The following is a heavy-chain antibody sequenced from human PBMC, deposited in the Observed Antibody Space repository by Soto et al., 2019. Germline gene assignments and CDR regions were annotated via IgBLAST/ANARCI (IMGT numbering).Heavy chain of an antibody. Sequence: EVQLVESGGGLVKPGGSLRLSCAASGFTFSSYSMNWARQAPGKGLEWVSSISSSSSYIYYADSVKGRFTISRDNAKNSLYLQMNSLRAEDTAVYYCAREYSGYDSHMDVWGKGTTVTVSS. D-gene: IGHD5-12*01. CDR3: AREYSGYDSHMDV. CDR1: GFTFSSYS. J-gene: IGHJ6*03. CDR2: ISSSSSYI. V-gene: IGHV3-21*01.